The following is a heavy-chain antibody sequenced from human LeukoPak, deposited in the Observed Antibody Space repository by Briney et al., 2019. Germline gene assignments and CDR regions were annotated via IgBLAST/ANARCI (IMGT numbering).Heavy chain of an antibody. CDR3: ARGGYGGELSLSEGYYYYGMDV. CDR1: GYTFTGYY. D-gene: IGHD3-16*02. Sequence: ASVKVSCKASGYTFTGYYLHWVRQAPGQGLEWMGWINPNSDGTTYAQKFQGRVTMTRDTSISTAYMELSRLRSDDTAVYYCARGGYGGELSLSEGYYYYGMDVWGQGTTVTVSS. V-gene: IGHV1-2*02. J-gene: IGHJ6*02. CDR2: INPNSDGT.